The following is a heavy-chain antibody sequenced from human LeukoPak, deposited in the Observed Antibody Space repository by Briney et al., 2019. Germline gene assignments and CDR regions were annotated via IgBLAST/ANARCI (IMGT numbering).Heavy chain of an antibody. J-gene: IGHJ4*02. Sequence: GESLKISCKGSGYRFADYWIGWVRQMPGKGLEWMGIIYPGDSDTRYSPSFRGQVTISADKSISTAYLQWSSLKASDTAMYYCASATGDYSYFESWGQGALVTVSS. D-gene: IGHD1-1*01. CDR1: GYRFADYW. CDR2: IYPGDSDT. V-gene: IGHV5-51*01. CDR3: ASATGDYSYFES.